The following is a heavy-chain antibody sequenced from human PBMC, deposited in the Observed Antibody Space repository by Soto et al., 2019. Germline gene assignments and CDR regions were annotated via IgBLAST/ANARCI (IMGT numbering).Heavy chain of an antibody. Sequence: GGSPRLSCAASGFSFSGFAINWVRQAPGKGLEWVSSISGSGGSTNYADSVKGRFTISRDNSRNTLYLQMSRLRAEDTAVYYCAKAGWLRRVGYFDYWGQGTLVTVSS. V-gene: IGHV3-23*01. CDR2: ISGSGGST. D-gene: IGHD5-12*01. J-gene: IGHJ4*02. CDR1: GFSFSGFA. CDR3: AKAGWLRRVGYFDY.